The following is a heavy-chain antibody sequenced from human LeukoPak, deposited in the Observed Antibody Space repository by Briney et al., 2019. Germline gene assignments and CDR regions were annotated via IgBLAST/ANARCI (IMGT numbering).Heavy chain of an antibody. CDR1: GGSISSGGYS. CDR3: ARGRYYYYGMDV. CDR2: IYHSGST. Sequence: SQTLSLTCAVSGGSISSGGYSWSWIRQPPGKGLEWIGYIYHSGSTYYNPSLKSRVTISVDGSKNQFSLKLSSVTAADTAVYYCARGRYYYYGMDVWGQGTTVTVSS. J-gene: IGHJ6*02. V-gene: IGHV4-30-2*01.